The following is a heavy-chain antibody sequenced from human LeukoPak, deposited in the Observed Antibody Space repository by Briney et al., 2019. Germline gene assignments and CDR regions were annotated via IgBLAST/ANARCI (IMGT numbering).Heavy chain of an antibody. CDR1: GFTFSSYR. D-gene: IGHD6-19*01. CDR2: ISSSSSYI. J-gene: IGHJ4*02. CDR3: ARVGTSSSGWQFDY. Sequence: GGSLRLSCAASGFTFSSYRMNWVRQAPGKGLEWVSSISSSSSYIYYADSVKGRFTISRDNAKNSLYLQMNSLRAEDTAVYYCARVGTSSSGWQFDYWGQGTLVAVSS. V-gene: IGHV3-21*01.